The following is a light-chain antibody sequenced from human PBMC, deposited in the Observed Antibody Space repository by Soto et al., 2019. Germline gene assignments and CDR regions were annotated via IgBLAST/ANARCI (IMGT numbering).Light chain of an antibody. J-gene: IGKJ1*01. V-gene: IGKV3-15*01. CDR1: QSVTSN. CDR3: QQYVSWRT. Sequence: EIVMTQSPATLSVSPGERATLSCRASQSVTSNLAWYQQKPGQAPRLLISDASTRATGIPARFSGSGSGTEFTLTISSLQSEDFAVYYCQQYVSWRTFGQGTRVEI. CDR2: DAS.